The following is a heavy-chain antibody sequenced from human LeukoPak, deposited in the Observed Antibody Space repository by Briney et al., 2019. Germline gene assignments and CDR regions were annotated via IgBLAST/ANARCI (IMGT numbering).Heavy chain of an antibody. CDR2: INHSGST. CDR3: ARGHRYYDSSGYYV. CDR1: GGSFSGYY. V-gene: IGHV4-34*01. Sequence: SETLSLTCAVYGGSFSGYYWSWIRQPPGKGLEWIGEINHSGSTNYNPSLKSRVTISVDTSKNQFSLKLSSVTAADTAVYYCARGHRYYDSSGYYVWGQGTMVTVSS. D-gene: IGHD3-22*01. J-gene: IGHJ3*01.